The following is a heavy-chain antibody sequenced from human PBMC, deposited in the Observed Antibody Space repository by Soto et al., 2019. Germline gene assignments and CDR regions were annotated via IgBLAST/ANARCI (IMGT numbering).Heavy chain of an antibody. Sequence: EVQLVESGGGLVKPGGSLRLSCAASGFIFSDYAMNWVRQVPGKGLEWVSSISSSSSYKYYADSLKGRFTISRDNAKNSLFLQMNSLRVEDTAVYYCARGGVETTVIPFDYWGQGTLVTVSS. CDR2: ISSSSSYK. CDR1: GFIFSDYA. D-gene: IGHD4-17*01. V-gene: IGHV3-21*06. J-gene: IGHJ4*02. CDR3: ARGGVETTVIPFDY.